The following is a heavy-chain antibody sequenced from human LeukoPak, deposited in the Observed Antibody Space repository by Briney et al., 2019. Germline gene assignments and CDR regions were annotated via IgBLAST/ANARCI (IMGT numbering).Heavy chain of an antibody. J-gene: IGHJ4*02. CDR3: AKDFVVVPGNVNYFDS. D-gene: IGHD2-21*02. V-gene: IGHV3-23*01. CDR2: ISGSGGST. CDR1: GFTFTSHA. Sequence: GGSLRLSCAASGFTFTSHAMSWVRQAPGKGLEWVSAISGSGGSTYYADSVKGRFTISRGNSKNTLYLQMNSLRAEDTAVYYCAKDFVVVPGNVNYFDSWGQGTLVTVSS.